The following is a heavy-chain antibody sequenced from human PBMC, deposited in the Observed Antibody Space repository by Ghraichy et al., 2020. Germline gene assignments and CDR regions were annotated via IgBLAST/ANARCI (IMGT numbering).Heavy chain of an antibody. D-gene: IGHD6-13*01. V-gene: IGHV3-48*01. CDR2: ITGSSITI. J-gene: IGHJ2*01. CDR3: ARLPWPRRAAVGDWYFDL. CDR1: GFSFSDYS. Sequence: ESLNISCEGSGFSFSDYSMIWVRLTPRKALEWVSYITGSSITIFYTDSVKGRFTISRDNAKNSLYLQMNSLRAEDTAVYYCARLPWPRRAAVGDWYFDLWGRGTLVTVCS.